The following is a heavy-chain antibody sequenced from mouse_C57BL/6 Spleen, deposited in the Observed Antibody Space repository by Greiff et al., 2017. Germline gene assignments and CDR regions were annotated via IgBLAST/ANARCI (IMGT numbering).Heavy chain of an antibody. CDR2: IYPRSGNT. J-gene: IGHJ4*01. CDR3: ARGGTTDQGAMDY. Sequence: VKLMESGAELARPGASVKLSCKASGYTFTSYGISWVKQRTGQGLEWIGEIYPRSGNTYYNEKFKGKATLTADKSSSTAYMELRSLTSEDSAVYFCARGGTTDQGAMDYWGQGTSVTVSS. CDR1: GYTFTSYG. D-gene: IGHD1-1*01. V-gene: IGHV1-81*01.